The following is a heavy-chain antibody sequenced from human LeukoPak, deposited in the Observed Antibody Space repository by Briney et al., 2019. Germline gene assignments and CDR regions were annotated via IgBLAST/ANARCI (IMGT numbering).Heavy chain of an antibody. CDR3: ARTLTTATWDY. J-gene: IGHJ4*02. D-gene: IGHD4-17*01. Sequence: ASVNVSCKAPGYTFTDFYFNWVRQAPGQGLEWMGWINPNSGGTHYAQNFQDRVTMTRDTSINTAYMEVSRLRSDDTAVYYCARTLTTATWDYWGQGTLVTVSS. CDR2: INPNSGGT. CDR1: GYTFTDFY. V-gene: IGHV1-2*02.